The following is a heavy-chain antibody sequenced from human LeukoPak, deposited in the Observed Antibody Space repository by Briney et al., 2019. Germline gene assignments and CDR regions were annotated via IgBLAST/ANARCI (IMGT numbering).Heavy chain of an antibody. CDR2: IYPSDSDT. Sequence: GESLKISCKGSGYRFTSYWIGWVRQMPGKGLEWMGIIYPSDSDTRYSPSFQGQVTISADKSISTAYLQWSSLKASDTAMYYCARQVDTAMVEIPENWFDPWGQGTLVTVSS. CDR1: GYRFTSYW. J-gene: IGHJ5*02. V-gene: IGHV5-51*01. CDR3: ARQVDTAMVEIPENWFDP. D-gene: IGHD5-18*01.